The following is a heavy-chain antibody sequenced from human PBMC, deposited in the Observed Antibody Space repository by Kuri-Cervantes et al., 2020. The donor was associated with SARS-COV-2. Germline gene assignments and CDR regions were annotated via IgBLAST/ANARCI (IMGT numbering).Heavy chain of an antibody. J-gene: IGHJ4*02. Sequence: GESLKISCATSGFTFSTYSMNWVRQAPGKGLEWVSYISGSSSRIYYADSVKGRFTISRDYAKNSVYLQMKSLRAEGTAVYYCARDEDYAFDYWGQGTLVTVSS. CDR3: ARDEDYAFDY. V-gene: IGHV3-48*01. CDR1: GFTFSTYS. D-gene: IGHD4-17*01. CDR2: ISGSSSRI.